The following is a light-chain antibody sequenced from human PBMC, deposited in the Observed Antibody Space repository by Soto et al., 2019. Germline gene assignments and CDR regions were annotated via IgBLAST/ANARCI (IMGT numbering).Light chain of an antibody. Sequence: DIKMTQCPSTLSASIGYRISITCRASQSISKWLAWHQQKPGKAPKLLIYATSGLQSGVPSRFSGSRSGPDFTLTISSLQPEDFATYYCQQSYSSPQTFGQGGNVDIK. CDR2: ATS. CDR1: QSISKW. CDR3: QQSYSSPQT. V-gene: IGKV1-39*01. J-gene: IGKJ1*01.